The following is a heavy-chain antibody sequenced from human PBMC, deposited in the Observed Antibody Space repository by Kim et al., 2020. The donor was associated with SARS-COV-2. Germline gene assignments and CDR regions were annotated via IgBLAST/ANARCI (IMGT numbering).Heavy chain of an antibody. D-gene: IGHD2-2*01. V-gene: IGHV4-59*01. Sequence: SETLSLTCSVSSDSISSYYCSWIRQLPGKGLEWLCYIYYSGSTDYNPALKTRVTISWDTSKNQFSQELTSVTDADKAVYYCWRSVGLASWHEFDF. CDR3: WRSVGLASWHEFDF. CDR1: SDSISSYY. J-gene: IGHJ5*01. CDR2: IYYSGST.